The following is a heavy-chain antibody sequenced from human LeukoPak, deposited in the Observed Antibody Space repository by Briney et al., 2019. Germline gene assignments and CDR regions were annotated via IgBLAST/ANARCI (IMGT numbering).Heavy chain of an antibody. CDR3: ARGRLASYDILTGKEYYFDY. CDR2: IKQDGSEK. V-gene: IGHV3-7*01. Sequence: GGSLRLSCAASGFTFDDYGMSWVRQAPGKGLEWVANIKQDGSEKYYVDSVKGRFTISRDNAKNSLYLQMNSLRAEDTAVYYCARGRLASYDILTGKEYYFDYWGQGTLVTVSS. D-gene: IGHD3-9*01. J-gene: IGHJ4*02. CDR1: GFTFDDYG.